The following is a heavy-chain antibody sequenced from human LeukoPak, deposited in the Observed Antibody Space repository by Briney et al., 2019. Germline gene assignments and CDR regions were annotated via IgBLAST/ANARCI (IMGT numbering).Heavy chain of an antibody. CDR1: GFTFSSYA. CDR2: ISGSGGST. CDR3: ARDDYYSSGSYYFDY. D-gene: IGHD3-10*01. V-gene: IGHV3-23*01. J-gene: IGHJ4*02. Sequence: GGSLRLSCAASGFTFSSYAMSWVRQAPGKGLEWVSAISGSGGSTYYADSVKGRFTISRDNAKNSLYLQMNSLRAEDTAVYYCARDDYYSSGSYYFDYWGQGTLVTVSS.